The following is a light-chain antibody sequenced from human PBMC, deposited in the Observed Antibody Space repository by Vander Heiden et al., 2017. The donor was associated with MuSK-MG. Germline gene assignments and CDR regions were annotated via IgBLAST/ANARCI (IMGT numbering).Light chain of an antibody. CDR2: DVS. J-gene: IGKJ3*01. Sequence: DIQMTQSPSSLSASVGDRVTITCRTSQTINGYLNWYQQRPGKAPKLLIYDVSSLQSGVPSRFSGSGYGTDFTLTISSLQPEDFATYYCQQSYSTLTFGPGTKVDF. CDR1: QTINGY. V-gene: IGKV1-39*01. CDR3: QQSYSTLT.